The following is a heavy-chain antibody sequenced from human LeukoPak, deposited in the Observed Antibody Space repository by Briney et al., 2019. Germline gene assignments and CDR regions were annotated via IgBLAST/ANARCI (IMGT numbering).Heavy chain of an antibody. CDR2: IRSKADSYAT. CDR1: GFTFSGSA. Sequence: GRSLRLSCAASGFTFSGSAMHWVRQASGKGLEWVGRIRSKADSYATAYAASVKGRFTISRDDSKNTAYLQMNSLKTEDTAVYYCTRGLWDSAAGTETTTSDYWGQGTLVTVSS. CDR3: TRGLWDSAAGTETTTSDY. D-gene: IGHD6-13*01. J-gene: IGHJ4*02. V-gene: IGHV3-73*01.